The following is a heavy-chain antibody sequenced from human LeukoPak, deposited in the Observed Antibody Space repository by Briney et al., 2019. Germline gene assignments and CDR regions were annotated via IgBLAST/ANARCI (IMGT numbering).Heavy chain of an antibody. CDR2: IYYSGST. CDR1: GGSISSYY. CDR3: ARHSHGGVYYDSSGYPL. D-gene: IGHD3-22*01. J-gene: IGHJ4*02. Sequence: PSETLSLTCTVSGGSISSYYWSWIRQPPGKGLEWLGYIYYSGSTNYNPSLKSRVTISVDTSKTQFSLKLSSVIAADTAVYYCARHSHGGVYYDSSGYPLWGQGTLVTVSS. V-gene: IGHV4-59*08.